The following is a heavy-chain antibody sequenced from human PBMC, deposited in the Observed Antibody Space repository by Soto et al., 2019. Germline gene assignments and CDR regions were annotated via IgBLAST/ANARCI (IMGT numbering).Heavy chain of an antibody. Sequence: ASVKVSCKASGYTFTGYYMHWVRQAPGQGIEWMGWINPNSGGTNYAQKFQGWVTMTRDTSISTAYMELSRLRSDDTAVYYCARDLVGYSYGPYYYYGMDVWGQGTTVTVSS. CDR1: GYTFTGYY. CDR2: INPNSGGT. CDR3: ARDLVGYSYGPYYYYGMDV. D-gene: IGHD5-18*01. J-gene: IGHJ6*02. V-gene: IGHV1-2*04.